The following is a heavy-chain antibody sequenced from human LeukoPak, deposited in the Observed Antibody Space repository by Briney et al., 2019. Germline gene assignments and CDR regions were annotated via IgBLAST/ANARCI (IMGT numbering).Heavy chain of an antibody. CDR2: INPNSDGT. V-gene: IGHV1-2*02. CDR3: ARDVQGIVVVPAAFDY. J-gene: IGHJ4*02. Sequence: ASVKVSCKASGYTFTRYYMHWVRQAPGQGLEWMGWINPNSDGTNYAQKFQGRVTMTRDTSISTAYMELSRLRSDDTAVYYCARDVQGIVVVPAAFDYWGQGTLVTVSS. CDR1: GYTFTRYY. D-gene: IGHD2-2*01.